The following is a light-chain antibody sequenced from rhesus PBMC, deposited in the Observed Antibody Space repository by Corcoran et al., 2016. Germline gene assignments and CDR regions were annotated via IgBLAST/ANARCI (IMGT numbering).Light chain of an antibody. CDR3: QKYDYSPFT. J-gene: IGKJ3*01. Sequence: QVILTQSPATLSLSPGERATLSCRASQSVSRFLAWYQQKPGQAPRLLLYSASTRATGIPDRFGGRGSGTAFTLTIGSLEPEACAVFYCQKYDYSPFTFGPGTKLDIK. CDR2: SAS. CDR1: QSVSRF. V-gene: IGKV3-53*01.